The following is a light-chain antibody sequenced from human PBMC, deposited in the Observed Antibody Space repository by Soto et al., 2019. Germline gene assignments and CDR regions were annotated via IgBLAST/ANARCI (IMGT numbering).Light chain of an antibody. Sequence: QSALTQPASVSGSPGQSITISCTGTSSDVGGYNVVSWYQHHPGKAPKLRIYEGSERPAGVSSRFSGSKSGNTASLTLSGLQGEDEGAYYCCSYAGSATYVFGTGTKLTVL. CDR1: SSDVGGYNV. V-gene: IGLV2-23*01. J-gene: IGLJ1*01. CDR3: CSYAGSATYV. CDR2: EGS.